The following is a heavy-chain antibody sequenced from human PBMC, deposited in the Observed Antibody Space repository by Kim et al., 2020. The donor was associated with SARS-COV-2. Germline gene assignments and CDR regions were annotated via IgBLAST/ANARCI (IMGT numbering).Heavy chain of an antibody. D-gene: IGHD3-10*01. J-gene: IGHJ6*02. Sequence: GESLKISCKGSGYSFTSYWISWVRQMPGKGLEWMGRIDPSDSYTNYSPSFQGHVTISADKSISTAYLQWSSLKASDTAMYYCARQFAGSGSYYPYYYGMDVWGQGTTVTVSS. CDR1: GYSFTSYW. CDR3: ARQFAGSGSYYPYYYGMDV. V-gene: IGHV5-10-1*01. CDR2: IDPSDSYT.